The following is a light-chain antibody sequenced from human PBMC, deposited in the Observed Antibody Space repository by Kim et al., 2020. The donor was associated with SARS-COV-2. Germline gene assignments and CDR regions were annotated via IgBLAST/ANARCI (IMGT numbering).Light chain of an antibody. CDR1: SLRSYY. CDR2: GKN. CDR3: NSRDSSGNHWV. Sequence: SSELTQDPAVSVALGQTVRITCQGDSLRSYYASWYQQKPGQAPVLVIYGKNNRPSGIRDRFSGSSSGNTASLTITGAQAEDEADYYCNSRDSSGNHWVFGGGTQLTVL. J-gene: IGLJ3*02. V-gene: IGLV3-19*01.